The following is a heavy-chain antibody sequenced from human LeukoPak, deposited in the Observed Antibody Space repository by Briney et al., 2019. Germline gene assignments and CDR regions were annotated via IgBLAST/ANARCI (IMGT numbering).Heavy chain of an antibody. D-gene: IGHD2-15*01. Sequence: SETLSLTCAVSGGSISSGGYSWSWIRQPPGKGLEWIGYIYYSGSTNYNPSLKSRVTISVDTSKNQFSLKLSSVTAADTAVYYCARLCWYRGHRWYFDYWGQGTLVTVSS. J-gene: IGHJ4*02. CDR3: ARLCWYRGHRWYFDY. CDR1: GGSISSGGYS. CDR2: IYYSGST. V-gene: IGHV4-30-4*07.